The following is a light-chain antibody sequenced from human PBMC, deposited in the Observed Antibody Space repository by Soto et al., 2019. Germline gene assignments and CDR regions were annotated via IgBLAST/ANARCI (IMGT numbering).Light chain of an antibody. CDR1: SGHSSYA. V-gene: IGLV4-69*01. J-gene: IGLJ2*01. CDR2: LNSDGSH. CDR3: QTWGTGTVV. Sequence: QPVLTQSPSASASLGASVKLTCTLSSGHSSYAIAWHQQQPEKGPRYLMKLNSDGSHRKGDGIPDRFSGSSSGAERYLTISSLQSEDEADYYCQTWGTGTVVFGGGTKVTVL.